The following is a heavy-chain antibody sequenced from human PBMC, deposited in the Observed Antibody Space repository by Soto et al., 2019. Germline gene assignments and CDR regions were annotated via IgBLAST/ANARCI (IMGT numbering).Heavy chain of an antibody. J-gene: IGHJ2*01. CDR1: GFTFSNSD. V-gene: IGHV3-13*01. Sequence: EVNLVESGGGLVRPGGSLSLSCAASGFTFSNSDMHWVRQTTGKGLEWLSGIGTVGDTYYPPSVRGRFTISREHAKNSLYLQMDGLRAEDTAVYFCARGTGAQLMYFDLWGRGTLVTVSS. D-gene: IGHD7-27*01. CDR2: IGTVGDT. CDR3: ARGTGAQLMYFDL.